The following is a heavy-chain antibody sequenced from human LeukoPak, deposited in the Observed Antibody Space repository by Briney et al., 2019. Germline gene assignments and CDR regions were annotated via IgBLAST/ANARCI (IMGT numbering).Heavy chain of an antibody. D-gene: IGHD3-9*01. Sequence: SETLSLTCAVYGGSFSGYYWSWIRQPPGKGLEWIGEINHSGSTNYNPSLKSRVTISVDTSKNQFSLKLSSVTAADTAVYYCARRWGALRYYPDLGWFDPWGQRTLVTVSS. CDR2: INHSGST. CDR3: ARRWGALRYYPDLGWFDP. J-gene: IGHJ5*02. V-gene: IGHV4-34*01. CDR1: GGSFSGYY.